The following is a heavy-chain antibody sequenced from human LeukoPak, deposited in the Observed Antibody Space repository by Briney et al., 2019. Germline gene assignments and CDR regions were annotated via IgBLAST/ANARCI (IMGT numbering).Heavy chain of an antibody. D-gene: IGHD5-24*01. CDR3: VRGDGRDY. V-gene: IGHV3-21*01. Sequence: GGSLILSCAASGFTFSTYAMHWVRQAPGKGLEWVSSLSSSGSAVFYADSVKGRFTISRDNTKNSLYLQMSSLRAEDTAVYYCVRGDGRDYWGQGTLVTVSS. J-gene: IGHJ4*02. CDR2: LSSSGSAV. CDR1: GFTFSTYA.